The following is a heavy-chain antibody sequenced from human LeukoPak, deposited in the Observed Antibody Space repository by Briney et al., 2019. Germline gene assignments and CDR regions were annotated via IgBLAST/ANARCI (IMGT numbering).Heavy chain of an antibody. J-gene: IGHJ4*02. Sequence: SETLSLTCTVSGGSISSYYWSWIRQPAGKGLEGIGRFYTSGSTHYNPSLKSRVTMSVDTSKNQFSLKLRSVTAADTAVYYCARDRVDRSGYYPLDYWGQGTLVTVSS. CDR3: ARDRVDRSGYYPLDY. CDR1: GGSISSYY. V-gene: IGHV4-4*07. CDR2: FYTSGST. D-gene: IGHD3-22*01.